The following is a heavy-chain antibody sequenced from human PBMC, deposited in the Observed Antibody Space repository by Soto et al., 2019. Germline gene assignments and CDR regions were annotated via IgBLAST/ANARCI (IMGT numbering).Heavy chain of an antibody. D-gene: IGHD2-2*02. J-gene: IGHJ6*02. Sequence: ASVKVSCKASGGTFSSYAISWVRQAPGQGLEWMGGIIPIFGTANYAQKFQGRVTITADDSTSTAYMELSSLRSEDTAAYYCASIVVVPAAIEGPKRYGMDVWGQGTTVTVSS. CDR2: IIPIFGTA. V-gene: IGHV1-69*13. CDR3: ASIVVVPAAIEGPKRYGMDV. CDR1: GGTFSSYA.